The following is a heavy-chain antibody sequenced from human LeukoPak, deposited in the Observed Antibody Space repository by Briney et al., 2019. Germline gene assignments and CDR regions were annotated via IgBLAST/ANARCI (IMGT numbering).Heavy chain of an antibody. Sequence: GGSLRLSCAASGFTFSSYAMSWVRQAPGKGLEWVSAISGSGGSTYYTDSVKGRFTISRDNSKNTVYLQMNSLRAEDTAVYYCAKDRFSSSWNVDYWGQGTLVTVSS. CDR1: GFTFSSYA. V-gene: IGHV3-23*01. CDR3: AKDRFSSSWNVDY. D-gene: IGHD6-13*01. J-gene: IGHJ4*02. CDR2: ISGSGGST.